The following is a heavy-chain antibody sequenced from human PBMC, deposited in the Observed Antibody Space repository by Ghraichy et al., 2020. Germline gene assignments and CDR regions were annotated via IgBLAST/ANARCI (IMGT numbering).Heavy chain of an antibody. CDR2: IKTKIDGGTT. J-gene: IGHJ4*02. D-gene: IGHD3-16*01. CDR1: GFIVSNAW. V-gene: IGHV3-15*01. CDR3: NVYDYVWGEPLFLNDY. Sequence: GESLNISCAASGFIVSNAWISWVRQGSGKGLEWVGRIKTKIDGGTTDYGAPVKGRFTISRDDSQNMVFLQMNSLRTEDTAVYYCNVYDYVWGEPLFLNDYWGQGTLVTVSS.